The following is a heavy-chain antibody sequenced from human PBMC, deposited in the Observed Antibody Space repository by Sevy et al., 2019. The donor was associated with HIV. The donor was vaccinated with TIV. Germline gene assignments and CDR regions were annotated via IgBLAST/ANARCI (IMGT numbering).Heavy chain of an antibody. CDR2: ISSSSSTI. V-gene: IGHV3-48*02. J-gene: IGHJ5*02. CDR1: GFTFSSYS. Sequence: GGSLRLSCAASGFTFSSYSMNWVRQAPGKGLEWVSSISSSSSTIYYADSVKGRFTISRDNAKNSLYLQMNSLRDEDTAVYYCARGGWRITIFGVVTPKGRFDPWGQGTLVTVSS. D-gene: IGHD3-3*01. CDR3: ARGGWRITIFGVVTPKGRFDP.